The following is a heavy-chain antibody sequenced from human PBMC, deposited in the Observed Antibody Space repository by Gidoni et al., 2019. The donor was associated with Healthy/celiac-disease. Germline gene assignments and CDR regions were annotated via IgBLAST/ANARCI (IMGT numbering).Heavy chain of an antibody. V-gene: IGHV5-51*01. CDR2: IYPGDSDT. Sequence: EVQLVQSGAEVKKPGESLKISCKGSGYSFTSYWIGWVRQMPGKGLEWMGIIYPGDSDTRYSPSFQGQVTISADKSISTAYLQWSSLKASDTAMYYCARQAMVQGVIRAFDIWGQGTMVTVSS. CDR3: ARQAMVQGVIRAFDI. J-gene: IGHJ3*02. CDR1: GYSFTSYW. D-gene: IGHD3-10*01.